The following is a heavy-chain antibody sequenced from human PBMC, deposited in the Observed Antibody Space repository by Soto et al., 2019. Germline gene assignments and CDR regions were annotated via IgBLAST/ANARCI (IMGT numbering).Heavy chain of an antibody. J-gene: IGHJ6*02. V-gene: IGHV3-21*01. CDR2: ISSSSSYI. CDR1: GFTFSSYS. Sequence: PGGSLRLSCAASGFTFSSYSMNWVRQAPGKGLEWVSSISSSSSYIYYADSVKGRFTISRDNAKNSLYLQMNSLRAEDTAVYYCARGGIAAAGTSWYYYGMDVWGQGTTVTVAS. D-gene: IGHD6-13*01. CDR3: ARGGIAAAGTSWYYYGMDV.